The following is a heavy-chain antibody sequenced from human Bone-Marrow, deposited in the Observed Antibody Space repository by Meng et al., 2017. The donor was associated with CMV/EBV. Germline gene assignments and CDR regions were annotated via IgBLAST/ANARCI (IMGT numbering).Heavy chain of an antibody. CDR2: INQDGSEK. CDR3: ARDWEIFADWYYFDY. J-gene: IGHJ4*02. D-gene: IGHD3-10*01. CDR1: GFTFSRYW. Sequence: GGSLRLSCAASGFTFSRYWMSWVRQAPGKGLEWVANINQDGSEKYYVDSMKGRFTISRDNAKNSLYLQMNSLRAEDTAVYYCARDWEIFADWYYFDYWGQGTLVTFYS. V-gene: IGHV3-7*01.